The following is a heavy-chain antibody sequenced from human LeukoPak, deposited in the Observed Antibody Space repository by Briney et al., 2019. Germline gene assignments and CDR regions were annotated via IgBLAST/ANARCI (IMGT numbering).Heavy chain of an antibody. J-gene: IGHJ3*02. CDR2: IYSGGST. CDR1: GFTVSSNY. Sequence: PGGSLRLSCAASGFTVSSNYMSWVRQAPGKGLEWVSVIYSGGSTYYADSVKGRFTISRDNSKNTLYLQMNSLRAEDTAVYYCAREGWGSGYHKDAFDIWGQGTMVTVSS. CDR3: AREGWGSGYHKDAFDI. D-gene: IGHD3-22*01. V-gene: IGHV3-53*01.